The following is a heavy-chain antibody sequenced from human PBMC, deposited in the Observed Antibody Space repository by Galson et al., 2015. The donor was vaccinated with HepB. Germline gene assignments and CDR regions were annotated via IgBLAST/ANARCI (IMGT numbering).Heavy chain of an antibody. Sequence: SLRLSCAASGFTFSRYGMHWVRQAPGKGLEWVAVIWYDGSDKYYGDSVKGRFIISRDNSKNTLYLQMNSLRAGDTAVYYCEREGVSHDTLAGYYSRYYFDYWGQGTPVTVSS. CDR1: GFTFSRYG. V-gene: IGHV3-33*01. D-gene: IGHD3-9*01. CDR3: EREGVSHDTLAGYYSRYYFDY. J-gene: IGHJ4*02. CDR2: IWYDGSDK.